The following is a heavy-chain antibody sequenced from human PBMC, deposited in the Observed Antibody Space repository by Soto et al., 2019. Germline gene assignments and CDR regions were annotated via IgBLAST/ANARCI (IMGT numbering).Heavy chain of an antibody. Sequence: GASVKVSCKASGYTFTSYYMHWVRQAPGQGLEWMGIINPSGGSTSYAQKFQGRVTMTRDTSTSTVYMELSSLRSEDTAVYYCARDLAAAGNVVGYYYYGMDVWGQGTTVTVSS. CDR2: INPSGGST. CDR1: GYTFTSYY. CDR3: ARDLAAAGNVVGYYYYGMDV. D-gene: IGHD6-13*01. J-gene: IGHJ6*02. V-gene: IGHV1-46*01.